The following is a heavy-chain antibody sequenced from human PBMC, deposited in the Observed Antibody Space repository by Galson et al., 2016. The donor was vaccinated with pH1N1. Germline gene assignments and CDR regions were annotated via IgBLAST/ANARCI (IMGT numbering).Heavy chain of an antibody. J-gene: IGHJ4*02. CDR3: ATWWALGDFSDPAPDY. CDR1: GLSFSGYS. CDR2: FFCVVGSV. V-gene: IGHV3-11*04. Sequence: SLSLFCAAFGLSFSGYSFFCLCFARVVVLGWFSLFFCVVGSVFFFFSVYVRFTISRDHAKTSLHLHMSSLRVNDTAVYYCATWWALGDFSDPAPDYWGQGTLVTVSS. D-gene: IGHD3-16*02.